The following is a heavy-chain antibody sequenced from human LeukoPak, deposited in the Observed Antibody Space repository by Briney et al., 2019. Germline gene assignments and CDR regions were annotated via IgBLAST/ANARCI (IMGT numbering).Heavy chain of an antibody. Sequence: GRSLRLSCAASGFTFSSYGMHWVRQAPGKGLEWVAFIRYDGSNKDYADSVKGRFTISRDNSKNTLYLQMNSLRAEDTAVYYCAKDRPLAPYSSGWYGGYYLDYWGQGTLVTVSS. CDR2: IRYDGSNK. V-gene: IGHV3-30*02. CDR1: GFTFSSYG. CDR3: AKDRPLAPYSSGWYGGYYLDY. J-gene: IGHJ4*02. D-gene: IGHD6-19*01.